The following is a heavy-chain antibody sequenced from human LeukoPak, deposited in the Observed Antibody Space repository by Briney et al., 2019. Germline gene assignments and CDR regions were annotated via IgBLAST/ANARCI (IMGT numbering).Heavy chain of an antibody. V-gene: IGHV4-39*07. Sequence: PSETLSLTCTVSGGSISSSSYYWGWIRQPPGKGLEWIGSIYYSGSTYYNPSLKSRVTISVDTSKNQFSLKLSSVTAADTAVYYCARFPTWIQLMGMDVWGQGTTVTVS. J-gene: IGHJ6*02. D-gene: IGHD5-18*01. CDR1: GGSISSSSYY. CDR2: IYYSGST. CDR3: ARFPTWIQLMGMDV.